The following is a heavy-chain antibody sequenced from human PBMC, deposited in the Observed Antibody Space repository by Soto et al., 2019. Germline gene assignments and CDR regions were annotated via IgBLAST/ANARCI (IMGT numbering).Heavy chain of an antibody. CDR2: ISGSGGST. CDR3: YYHTFSRYYYYSMDV. J-gene: IGHJ6*02. Sequence: PGGSLRLSCAASGFTFSSYAMGWVRQAPGKGLEWVSAISGSGGSTYYADSVKGRFTISRDNTKNTLYMQMNNLRAEETAVYYCYYHTFSRYYYYSMDVWGQGTTVTVSS. CDR1: GFTFSSYA. V-gene: IGHV3-23*01. D-gene: IGHD1-26*01.